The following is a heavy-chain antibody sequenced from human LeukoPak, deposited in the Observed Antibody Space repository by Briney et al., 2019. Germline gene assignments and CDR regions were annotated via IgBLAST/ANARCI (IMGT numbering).Heavy chain of an antibody. J-gene: IGHJ4*02. V-gene: IGHV3-49*04. CDR3: TRDLGYYDFWSGYPPFDY. Sequence: GGSLRLSCTASGFTFGDYAMSWVRQAPGKGLEWVGFIRSKAYGGTTEYAASVKGRFTISRDDSKSIAYLQMNSLKTEDTAVYYCTRDLGYYDFWSGYPPFDYWGQGTLVTVSS. CDR2: IRSKAYGGTT. D-gene: IGHD3-3*01. CDR1: GFTFGDYA.